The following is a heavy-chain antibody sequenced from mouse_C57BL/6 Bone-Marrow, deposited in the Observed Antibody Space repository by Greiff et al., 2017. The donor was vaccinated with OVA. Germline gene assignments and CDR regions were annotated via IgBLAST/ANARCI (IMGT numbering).Heavy chain of an antibody. D-gene: IGHD1-1*01. CDR3: ARRGVVATDY. CDR1: GYAFSSSW. J-gene: IGHJ2*01. V-gene: IGHV1-82*01. CDR2: IYPGDGDT. Sequence: VQLQQSGPELVKPGASVKISCKASGYAFSSSWMNWVKQRPGKGLEWIGRIYPGDGDTNYNGKFKGKATLTADKSSSTAYMQLSSLTSEDSAVYFCARRGVVATDYWGQGTTLTVSS.